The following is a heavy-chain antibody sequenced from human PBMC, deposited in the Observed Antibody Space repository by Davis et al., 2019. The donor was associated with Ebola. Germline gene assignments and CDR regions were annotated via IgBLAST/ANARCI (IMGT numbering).Heavy chain of an antibody. V-gene: IGHV4-34*01. D-gene: IGHD3-3*01. CDR2: INHSGST. J-gene: IGHJ5*02. CDR1: GGSFSGYY. CDR3: ARDAAVYYDFWSGFGWFDP. Sequence: SETLSLTCAVYGGSFSGYYWTWIRQPPGKGLEWIGEINHSGSTNYNPSLKSRVTILVDTSKNQFSLKLSSVTAADTAVYYCARDAAVYYDFWSGFGWFDPWGQGTLVTVSS.